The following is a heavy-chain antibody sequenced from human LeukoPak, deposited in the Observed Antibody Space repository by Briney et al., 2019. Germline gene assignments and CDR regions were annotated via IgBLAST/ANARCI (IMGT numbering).Heavy chain of an antibody. V-gene: IGHV3-30*03. D-gene: IGHD6-19*01. Sequence: PGGSLRLSCAASGFTFSSYGMHWVRQAPGKGLEWVAVISYDGSNKYYADSVKGRSTISRDNAKNTLYLQMNSLRAEDTAVYYCARGSGWFYFDYWGQGTLVTVSS. J-gene: IGHJ4*02. CDR2: ISYDGSNK. CDR3: ARGSGWFYFDY. CDR1: GFTFSSYG.